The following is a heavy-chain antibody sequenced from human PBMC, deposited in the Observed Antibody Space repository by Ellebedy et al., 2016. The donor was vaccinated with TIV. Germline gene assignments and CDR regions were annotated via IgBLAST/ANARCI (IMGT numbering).Heavy chain of an antibody. Sequence: AASVKVSCKASGGTFSRYVINWVRQAPGQGLEWMGRIIPSLGIANYAQKFQGRVSINADTSTSTANMELSSLRSDDTAVYYCAREKSQGIHSYWYFDLWGRGSPVTVSS. CDR1: GGTFSRYV. CDR3: AREKSQGIHSYWYFDL. V-gene: IGHV1-69*04. CDR2: IIPSLGIA. J-gene: IGHJ2*01. D-gene: IGHD3-10*01.